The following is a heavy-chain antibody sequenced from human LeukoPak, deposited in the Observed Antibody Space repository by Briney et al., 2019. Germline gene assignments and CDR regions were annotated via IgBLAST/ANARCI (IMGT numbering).Heavy chain of an antibody. CDR2: INHSGST. CDR3: ARGLHDKHWSAFRYMDV. CDR1: GGSFSGYY. Sequence: SETLSLTCAVYGGSFSGYYWSWVRQPPGKGREWIGEINHSGSTNYNPSLKSRVTISVDTSKNQSSLKLSSVTAADTAVYYCARGLHDKHWSAFRYMDVWGKGTTVTVSS. D-gene: IGHD3-3*01. V-gene: IGHV4-34*01. J-gene: IGHJ6*03.